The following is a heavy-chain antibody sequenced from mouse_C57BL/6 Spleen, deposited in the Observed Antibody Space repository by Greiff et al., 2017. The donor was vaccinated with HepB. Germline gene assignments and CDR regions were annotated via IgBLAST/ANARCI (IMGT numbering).Heavy chain of an antibody. CDR2: IYPGDGDT. CDR1: GYAFSSSW. Sequence: VMLVESGPELVKPGASVKISCKASGYAFSSSWMNWVKQRPGKGLEWIGRIYPGDGDTNYNGKFKGKATLTADKSSSTAYMQLSSLTSEDSAVYFCARSGDDDGDFDYWGQGTSLTVSS. J-gene: IGHJ2*02. CDR3: ARSGDDDGDFDY. V-gene: IGHV1-82*01. D-gene: IGHD2-4*01.